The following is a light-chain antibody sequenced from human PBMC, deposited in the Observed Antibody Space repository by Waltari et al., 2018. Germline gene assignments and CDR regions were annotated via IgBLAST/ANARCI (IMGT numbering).Light chain of an antibody. Sequence: VLTQSPATLSLSPGDRATLSCRASQYIGDYLAWYQRKPGQAHRLLMSEAPNRATVIPCRFRASGDGTDFTLTVSSLEPEDFAVYYCHNRRNWPLLTFGGGTKVEIK. CDR3: HNRRNWPLLT. V-gene: IGKV3-11*01. CDR1: QYIGDY. CDR2: EAP. J-gene: IGKJ4*01.